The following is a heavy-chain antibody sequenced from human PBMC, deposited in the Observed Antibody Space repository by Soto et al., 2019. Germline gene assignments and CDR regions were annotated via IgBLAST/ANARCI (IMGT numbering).Heavy chain of an antibody. V-gene: IGHV1-69*01. J-gene: IGHJ4*02. Sequence: QVQRVQSGTEVKKPGSSVKVSCKASGGTFSTLAVSWVRQAPGQGLEWMGGIIPIFGRPVYAQKFQGRVTITADESTSIVYMGLSTLTSDDTAVYYCARAPYEYYAVPEPNYFDSWGQGTLVTVSS. CDR2: IIPIFGRP. CDR3: ARAPYEYYAVPEPNYFDS. D-gene: IGHD5-12*01. CDR1: GGTFSTLA.